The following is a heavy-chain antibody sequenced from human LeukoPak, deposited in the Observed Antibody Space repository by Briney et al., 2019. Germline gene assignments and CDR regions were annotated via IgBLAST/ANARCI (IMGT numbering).Heavy chain of an antibody. V-gene: IGHV4-34*01. D-gene: IGHD4-17*01. CDR2: INYSGST. CDR1: GGSFSDYY. J-gene: IGHJ5*02. CDR3: ARRAFYGDYGFNP. Sequence: SETLSLTCAVSGGSFSDYYWSWIRQPPGKGLEWIGEINYSGSTNYNPSLKSRVTISVDTSKNQFSLNLSSVTAADTAVYYCARRAFYGDYGFNPWGQGTLVTVSS.